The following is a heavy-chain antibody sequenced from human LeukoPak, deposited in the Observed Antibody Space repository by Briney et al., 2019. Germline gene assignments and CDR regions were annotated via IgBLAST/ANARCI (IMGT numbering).Heavy chain of an antibody. CDR2: TYYRSKWYN. V-gene: IGHV6-1*01. D-gene: IGHD6-19*01. J-gene: IGHJ6*03. CDR1: GDSVSSNSAA. CDR3: ARDPSGSPEGAYYYYMDV. Sequence: SQTLSLTCAISGDSVSSNSAAWNWIRQSPSRGLEWLGRTYYRSKWYNDYAVSVKSRITINPDTSKNQFFLQLNSVTPEDTAVYYCARDPSGSPEGAYYYYMDVWGKGTTVTVSS.